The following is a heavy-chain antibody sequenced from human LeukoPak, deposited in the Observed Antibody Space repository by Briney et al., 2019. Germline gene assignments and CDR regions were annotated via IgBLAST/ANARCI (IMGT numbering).Heavy chain of an antibody. D-gene: IGHD6-19*01. V-gene: IGHV1-24*01. CDR2: FDPEDGET. CDR3: ATEPGIAVAGTRYFDY. CDR1: GYTLTELS. J-gene: IGHJ4*02. Sequence: ASVKVSCKVSGYTLTELSMHWVRQAPGKGLEWMGGFDPEDGETISAQKFQGRVTMTEDTSTDTAYMELSSLRSEDTAVYYCATEPGIAVAGTRYFDYWGQGTLVTVSS.